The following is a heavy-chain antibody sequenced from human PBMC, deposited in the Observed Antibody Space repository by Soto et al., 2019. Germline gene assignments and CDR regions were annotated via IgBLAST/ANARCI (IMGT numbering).Heavy chain of an antibody. D-gene: IGHD6-13*01. CDR3: ARTLLAAAGYFDY. V-gene: IGHV4-4*02. J-gene: IGHJ4*02. CDR1: GGSISSSNW. Sequence: SGTLSLTCAVSGGSISSSNWWSWVRQPPGKGLEWIGEIYHSGSTNYNPSLKSRVTISVDKSKNQFSLKLSSVTAADTAVYYCARTLLAAAGYFDYWGQGXLVTVSS. CDR2: IYHSGST.